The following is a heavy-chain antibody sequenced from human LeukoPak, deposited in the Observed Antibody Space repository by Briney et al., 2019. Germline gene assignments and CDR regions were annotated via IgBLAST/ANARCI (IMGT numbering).Heavy chain of an antibody. CDR2: IYYSGGT. CDR1: GGSISSYY. CDR3: ARGSSVDY. Sequence: PSETLSLTCTVSGGSISSYYWSWIRQPPGKGLEWIGYIYYSGGTNYNPSLKSRVTISVDTSKNQFSLKLSSVTAADTAVYYCARGSSVDYWGQGTLVTVSS. D-gene: IGHD2-2*01. V-gene: IGHV4-59*01. J-gene: IGHJ4*02.